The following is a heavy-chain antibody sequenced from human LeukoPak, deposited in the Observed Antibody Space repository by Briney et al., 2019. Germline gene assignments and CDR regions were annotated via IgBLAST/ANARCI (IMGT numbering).Heavy chain of an antibody. Sequence: AGGSLRLSCALSGFTFSTYWMHWVRQVPGEGLEWVSRINTDGRTTTYADFVKGRFIISRDNSKNILYLQMNSLRAEDTAVYYCARIEDRGAAFDSWGQGALVTVSS. V-gene: IGHV3-74*01. CDR1: GFTFSTYW. CDR3: ARIEDRGAAFDS. J-gene: IGHJ4*02. D-gene: IGHD3-22*01. CDR2: INTDGRTT.